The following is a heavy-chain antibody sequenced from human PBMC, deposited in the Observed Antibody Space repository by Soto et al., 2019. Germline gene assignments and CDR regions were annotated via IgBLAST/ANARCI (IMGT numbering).Heavy chain of an antibody. J-gene: IGHJ4*02. Sequence: ASVKVSCKASGYTFTSYAMHWVRQAPGQRLEWMGWINAGNGNTKYSQKFQGRVTITRDTSASTAYMELSSLRSEDTAVYYCARSIGVVTALDYWGQGTLVTVS. V-gene: IGHV1-3*01. CDR3: ARSIGVVTALDY. CDR2: INAGNGNT. D-gene: IGHD2-21*02. CDR1: GYTFTSYA.